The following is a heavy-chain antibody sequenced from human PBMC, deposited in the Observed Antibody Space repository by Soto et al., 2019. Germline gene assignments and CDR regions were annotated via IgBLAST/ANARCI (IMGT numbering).Heavy chain of an antibody. J-gene: IGHJ6*03. D-gene: IGHD3-10*01. CDR1: GGTFSSYT. CDR3: ARWLYYGSVSHLGGGDYYFYYMDV. CDR2: IIPILGLA. V-gene: IGHV1-69*02. Sequence: QVQLVQSGAEVKKPGSSVKVSCKASGGTFSSYTISWVRQAPGQGLEWMGRIIPILGLANYAQKFQGRVTITGDKSPSTAYMELSRLRSEDTAVYYSARWLYYGSVSHLGGGDYYFYYMDVWGKGTTVTVSS.